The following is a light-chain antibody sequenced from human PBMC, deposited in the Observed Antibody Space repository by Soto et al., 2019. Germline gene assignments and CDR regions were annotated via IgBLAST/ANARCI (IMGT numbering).Light chain of an antibody. CDR3: CAYVGARTDV. J-gene: IGLJ1*01. Sequence: QSALTQPASVSGSLGQSITISCTGTISDVGRFDVVSWFQQHPGQVPKLIIYEGSGRPSGVSSRFSGSKSGNTASLTISGLQAEDEADYYCCAYVGARTDVCGTGTKAPS. CDR1: ISDVGRFDV. CDR2: EGS. V-gene: IGLV2-23*01.